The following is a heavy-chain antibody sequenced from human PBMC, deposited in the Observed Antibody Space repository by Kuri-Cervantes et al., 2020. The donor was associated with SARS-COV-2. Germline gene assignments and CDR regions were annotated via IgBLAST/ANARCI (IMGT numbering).Heavy chain of an antibody. CDR2: IFYSGST. CDR1: GGSININGYF. CDR3: ARQRDSQFDY. J-gene: IGHJ4*02. Sequence: GSLRLSCTVSGGSININGYFWGWIRQSPGKGLEWIGSIFYSGSTSYSPSLGSRGTISIDTSRKLFSLSLSSVTAADTSLYFCARQRDSQFDYWGQGTLVTVSS. D-gene: IGHD3-22*01. V-gene: IGHV4-39*01.